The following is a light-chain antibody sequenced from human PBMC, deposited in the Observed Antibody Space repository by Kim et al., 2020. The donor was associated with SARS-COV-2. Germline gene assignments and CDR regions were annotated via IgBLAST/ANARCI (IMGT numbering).Light chain of an antibody. CDR1: QGIRND. Sequence: ASVGERVTITCRASQGIRNDLTWYQQKPGQAPKRLIYSASTLQTGVPSRFSGSGSGTEFTLTISNVQPEDFATYYCLQYTSHVLSFGGGTKVDIK. V-gene: IGKV1-17*02. CDR2: SAS. J-gene: IGKJ4*01. CDR3: LQYTSHVLS.